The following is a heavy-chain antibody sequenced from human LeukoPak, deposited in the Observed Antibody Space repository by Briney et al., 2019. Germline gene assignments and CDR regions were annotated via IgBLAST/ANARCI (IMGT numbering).Heavy chain of an antibody. CDR1: GFTFSSSA. Sequence: PGGSLRLSCAASGFTFSSSAMSWVRQAPGKGLEWVSAISNNGGYTYYADSVQGRFTISRDISKSTLCLQMNSLRAEDTAVYYCARAVIWEYSYGNWGQGTLVTVSS. CDR3: ARAVIWEYSYGN. CDR2: ISNNGGYT. V-gene: IGHV3-23*01. D-gene: IGHD5-18*01. J-gene: IGHJ4*02.